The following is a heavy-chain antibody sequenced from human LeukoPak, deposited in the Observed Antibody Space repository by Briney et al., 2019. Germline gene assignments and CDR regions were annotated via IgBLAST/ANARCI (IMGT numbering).Heavy chain of an antibody. V-gene: IGHV3-7*01. J-gene: IGHJ4*02. Sequence: GGSLRLSCAASGFTFSSYWMSWVRQPPGKGLEWVANINQDGRDKYYVESVKGRFTISRENDKNSLYLQMNSLRAEDTAVYYCARDLSSWLGGPFDYWGQGTLVTVSS. D-gene: IGHD2-15*01. CDR1: GFTFSSYW. CDR3: ARDLSSWLGGPFDY. CDR2: INQDGRDK.